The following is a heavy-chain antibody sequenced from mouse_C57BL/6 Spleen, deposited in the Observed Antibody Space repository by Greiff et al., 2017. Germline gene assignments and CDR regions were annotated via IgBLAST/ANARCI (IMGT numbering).Heavy chain of an antibody. V-gene: IGHV1-18*01. D-gene: IGHD2-5*01. CDR2: INPNNGGT. CDR3: ARKSNYGDYYAMDY. Sequence: LQQSGPELVKPGASVKIPCKASGYTFTDYNMDWVKQSHGKSLEWIGDINPNNGGTIYNQKFKGKATLTVDKSSSTAYMELRSLTSEDTAVYYCARKSNYGDYYAMDYWGQGTSVTVSS. CDR1: GYTFTDYN. J-gene: IGHJ4*01.